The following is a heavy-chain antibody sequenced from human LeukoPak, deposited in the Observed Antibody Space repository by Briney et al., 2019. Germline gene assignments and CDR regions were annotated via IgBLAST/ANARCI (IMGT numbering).Heavy chain of an antibody. CDR1: GYTFTSYD. D-gene: IGHD2-2*01. Sequence: GASVKVSCKXSGYTFTSYDINWVQQATGQGLEWMGWMNPNSGNTGYAQKFQGRVTITRNTSISTAYMELSSLRSEDTAVYYCARAPAPAAPFDYWGQGTLVTVSS. J-gene: IGHJ4*02. CDR2: MNPNSGNT. CDR3: ARAPAPAAPFDY. V-gene: IGHV1-8*03.